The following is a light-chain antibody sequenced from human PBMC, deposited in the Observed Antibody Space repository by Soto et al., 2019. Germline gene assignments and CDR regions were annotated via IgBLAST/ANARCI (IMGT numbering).Light chain of an antibody. V-gene: IGLV1-40*01. CDR2: GNS. J-gene: IGLJ3*02. CDR3: QSYDSSLSGSV. Sequence: QSVLTQPPSVSGAPGQRVTISCTGSSSNIGAVYDVHWYQQLPGTAPKLLIYGNSNRPSGVPDRFSGSKSRTSASLAITGLEAEDEADYYCQSYDSSLSGSVFGGGTKLTVL. CDR1: SSNIGAVYD.